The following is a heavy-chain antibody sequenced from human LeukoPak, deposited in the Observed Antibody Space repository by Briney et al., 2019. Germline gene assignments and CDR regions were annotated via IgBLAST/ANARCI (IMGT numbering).Heavy chain of an antibody. CDR3: ARGCGSSTSCYILGY. CDR1: GFTFSSYS. V-gene: IGHV3-21*01. D-gene: IGHD2-2*02. J-gene: IGHJ4*02. CDR2: ISSSSSYI. Sequence: GGSLRLSCAASGFTFSSYSMNWVRQAPGKGLDWVSSISSSSSYIYYADSVKGRFTISRDNAKNSLYLQMNSLRAEDTAVYYCARGCGSSTSCYILGYWGQGTLVTVSS.